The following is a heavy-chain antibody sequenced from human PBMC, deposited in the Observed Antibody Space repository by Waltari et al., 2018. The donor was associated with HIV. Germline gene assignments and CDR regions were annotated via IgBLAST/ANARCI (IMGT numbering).Heavy chain of an antibody. CDR1: GYSIRAGYY. Sequence: VRLQESGPSEVKPSETLSLTCRVSGYSIRAGYYWGWIRQSPGKGLEWIGTMFHRGNPYYNPSLQSRVPMSIDSSKTQFSLTLTSVTAADTAMYYCATVSTITTEKYFDYWGRGMLVTV. J-gene: IGHJ4*01. CDR2: MFHRGNP. D-gene: IGHD5-12*01. CDR3: ATVSTITTEKYFDY. V-gene: IGHV4-38-2*01.